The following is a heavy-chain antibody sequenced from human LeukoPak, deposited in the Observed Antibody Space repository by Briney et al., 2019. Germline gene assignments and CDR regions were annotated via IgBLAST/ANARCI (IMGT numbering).Heavy chain of an antibody. CDR2: INPSGGST. V-gene: IGHV1-46*01. Sequence: ASVKVSCKASGYSFTSYYMHWVRQAPGQGLEWMGIINPSGGSTNYAQKFQGRATMTRDTSTSTVYMELSSLRSEDTAVYYCARVRSGYYYFDYWGQGTLVTVSS. CDR3: ARVRSGYYYFDY. CDR1: GYSFTSYY. J-gene: IGHJ4*02. D-gene: IGHD3-22*01.